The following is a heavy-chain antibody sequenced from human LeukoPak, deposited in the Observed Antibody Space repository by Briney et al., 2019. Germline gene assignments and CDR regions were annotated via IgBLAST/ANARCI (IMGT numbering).Heavy chain of an antibody. CDR3: ATVSEY. J-gene: IGHJ4*02. CDR1: GFTYSSYS. V-gene: IGHV3-74*01. CDR2: INHDGTGT. Sequence: GGSLRLSCAASGFTYSSYSLNWVRQAPGKGLVWVSGINHDGTGTYYADSVKGRFTISRDNAKNTVDLQMNGLRAEDTTVYYCATVSEYWGQGTLVTVSS.